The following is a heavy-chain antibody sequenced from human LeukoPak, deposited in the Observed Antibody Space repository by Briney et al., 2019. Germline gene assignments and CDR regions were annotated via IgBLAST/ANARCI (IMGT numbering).Heavy chain of an antibody. D-gene: IGHD6-13*01. CDR1: GGSVSGYY. CDR3: ARDAYSRSYYWFDP. CDR2: IYSSGST. V-gene: IGHV4-4*07. Sequence: SETLSLTCTVSGGSVSGYYWSWIRQPAGAGLEWIGRIYSSGSTSYNPSLQSRVTISVDKSKNQFSLKLTSVTAADTAVYYCARDAYSRSYYWFDPWGQGTLVTVSS. J-gene: IGHJ5*02.